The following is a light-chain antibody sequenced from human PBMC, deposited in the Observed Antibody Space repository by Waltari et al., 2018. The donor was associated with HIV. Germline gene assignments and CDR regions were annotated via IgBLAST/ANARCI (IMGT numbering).Light chain of an antibody. V-gene: IGLV3-25*03. CDR1: ALARQY. Sequence: SFELTQPPSVSVSPGQTARITCSGDALARQYVYWYQQKPGQAPVVVIYKDTERPSGIPERFSGSSSGTTVTLTINGVQAEDEADYCCQSADTGGTRVFGSGTKVTVL. CDR2: KDT. CDR3: QSADTGGTRV. J-gene: IGLJ1*01.